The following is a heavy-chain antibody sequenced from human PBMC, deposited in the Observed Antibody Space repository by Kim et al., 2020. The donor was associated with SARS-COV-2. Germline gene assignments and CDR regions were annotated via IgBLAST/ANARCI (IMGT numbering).Heavy chain of an antibody. V-gene: IGHV3-43*02. Sequence: GGSLRLSCAASGFTFDDYAMHWVRQAPGKGLEWVSLISGDGGSTYYADSVKGRFTISRDNSKNSLYLQMNSLRTEDTALYYCAKDERLVPYYYYYMDVWGKGTTVTVSS. CDR1: GFTFDDYA. CDR3: AKDERLVPYYYYYMDV. J-gene: IGHJ6*03. D-gene: IGHD6-6*01. CDR2: ISGDGGST.